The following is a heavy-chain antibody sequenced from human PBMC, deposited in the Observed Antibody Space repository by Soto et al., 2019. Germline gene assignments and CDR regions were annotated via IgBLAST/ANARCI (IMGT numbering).Heavy chain of an antibody. V-gene: IGHV4-39*01. CDR3: ARHPYSSSWYWFDP. CDR1: GGSISSSSYY. Sequence: QLQLQESGPGLVKPSETLSLTCTVSGGSISSSSYYWGWLRQPPGKGLEWIGSIYYSGSTYYNPSLKSRVTISVDTSKNQSSLNLSSVTAADPAVYYCARHPYSSSWYWFDPWGQGTLVTVSS. D-gene: IGHD6-13*01. CDR2: IYYSGST. J-gene: IGHJ5*02.